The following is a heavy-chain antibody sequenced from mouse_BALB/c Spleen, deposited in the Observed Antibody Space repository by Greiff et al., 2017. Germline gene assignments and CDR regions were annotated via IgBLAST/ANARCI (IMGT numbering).Heavy chain of an antibody. CDR3: ASDSSGYVLFAY. Sequence: EVKVEESGPGLVKPSQSLSLTCTVTGYSITSDYAWNWIRQFPGNKLEWMGYISYSGSTSYNPSLKSRISITRDTSKNQFFLQLNSVTTEDTATYYCASDSSGYVLFAYWGQGTLVTVSA. CDR2: ISYSGST. CDR1: GYSITSDYA. J-gene: IGHJ3*01. D-gene: IGHD3-2*01. V-gene: IGHV3-2*02.